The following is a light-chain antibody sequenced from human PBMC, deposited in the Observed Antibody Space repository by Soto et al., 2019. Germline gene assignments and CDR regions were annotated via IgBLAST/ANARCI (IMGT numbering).Light chain of an antibody. CDR3: QLYGSSPPYT. J-gene: IGKJ2*01. Sequence: EIVLTQSPGTLSLSPGERATLSCRASQSFTSSYLAWYQQKPGQAPRLLIYGASSRATGIPDRFSGSRSGTDFTLTISRLEPEDFAVYYCQLYGSSPPYTFGQGTKLEIK. CDR2: GAS. CDR1: QSFTSSY. V-gene: IGKV3-20*01.